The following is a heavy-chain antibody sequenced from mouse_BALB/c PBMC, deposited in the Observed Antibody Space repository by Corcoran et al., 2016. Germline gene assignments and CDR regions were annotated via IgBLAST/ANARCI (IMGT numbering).Heavy chain of an antibody. CDR3: ASIYDDYAWFAY. CDR1: GFNIKDYY. CDR2: IDPENGNT. D-gene: IGHD2-4*01. J-gene: IGHJ3*01. Sequence: EVQLQQSGTELVRPGALVKLSCNASGFNIKDYYMHWVKQRPEQGLAWIGWIDPENGNTIYDPNFQGKASITADTSSNTANLQLSSLTSEDTAVYYGASIYDDYAWFAYWGQGTLVTVSA. V-gene: IGHV14-1*02.